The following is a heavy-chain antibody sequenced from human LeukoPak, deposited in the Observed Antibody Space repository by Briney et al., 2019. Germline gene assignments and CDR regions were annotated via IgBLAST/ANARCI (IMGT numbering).Heavy chain of an antibody. CDR2: INTDGSTT. CDR3: ARHQDGTLEYYYYYMDV. D-gene: IGHD1-1*01. CDR1: GFTFISYW. J-gene: IGHJ6*03. V-gene: IGHV3-74*01. Sequence: GGSLGLSCAASGFTFISYWMHWVRQAPGKGLVWVSRINTDGSTTNYADSVKGRFTISRDNAKNTLYLQMNSLRAEDTAVYYCARHQDGTLEYYYYYMDVWGKGTTVTVSS.